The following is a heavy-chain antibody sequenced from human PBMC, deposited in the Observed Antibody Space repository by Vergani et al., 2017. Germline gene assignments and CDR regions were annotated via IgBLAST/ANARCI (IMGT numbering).Heavy chain of an antibody. Sequence: QVQLVQSGAEVKKPGASVKVSCKASGYTFTSYYMHWVRQAPGQGLEWMGIINPSGGSTSYAQKFQGRVTMTRDTSTSTVYMELNSLKTEDTAVYYCTPPTKWELRYYFDYWGQGTLVTVSS. CDR1: GYTFTSYY. V-gene: IGHV1-46*01. J-gene: IGHJ4*02. D-gene: IGHD3-9*01. CDR3: TPPTKWELRYYFDY. CDR2: INPSGGST.